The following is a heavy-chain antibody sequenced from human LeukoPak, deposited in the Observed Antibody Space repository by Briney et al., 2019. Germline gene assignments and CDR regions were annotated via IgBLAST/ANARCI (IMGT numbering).Heavy chain of an antibody. V-gene: IGHV1-58*02. J-gene: IGHJ4*02. D-gene: IGHD3-10*01. CDR2: IVVGSGNT. CDR1: GFTFTSSA. Sequence: GTSVKVSCKASGFTFTSSAMQWVRQARGQRLEWIGWIVVGSGNTNYAQKFQERVTITRDMSTSTAYMELRSLRSDDTAVYYCARDSHYYYGSGSYAGDYWGQGTLVTVSS. CDR3: ARDSHYYYGSGSYAGDY.